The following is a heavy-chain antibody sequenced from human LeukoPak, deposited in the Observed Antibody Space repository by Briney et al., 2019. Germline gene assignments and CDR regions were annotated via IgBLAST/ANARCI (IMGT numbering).Heavy chain of an antibody. Sequence: ASVKVSCKAFGYAFTSYYMHWVRQAPGQGLEWMGVINPSGGGTSHARKFQGRVTMTRDTSTGTVYMELSSLTSGDTAVYYCARGGRYGSDYWGQGTLVTVSS. CDR1: GYAFTSYY. CDR2: INPSGGGT. CDR3: ARGGRYGSDY. V-gene: IGHV1-46*01. D-gene: IGHD3-16*01. J-gene: IGHJ4*02.